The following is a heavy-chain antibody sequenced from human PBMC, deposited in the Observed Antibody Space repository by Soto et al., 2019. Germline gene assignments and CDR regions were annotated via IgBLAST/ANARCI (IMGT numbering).Heavy chain of an antibody. V-gene: IGHV3-30-3*01. J-gene: IGHJ4*02. D-gene: IGHD3-16*01. CDR2: ISYDGSNK. CDR3: ARDRDPYAYLPLWPVDY. Sequence: GGSLRLSCAASGFTFSSYAMHWVRQAPGKGLAWVAVISYDGSNKYYADSVKGRFIISRDNSKNTMYLQMNSLRAEDTAVYYCARDRDPYAYLPLWPVDYWGQGTLVTASS. CDR1: GFTFSSYA.